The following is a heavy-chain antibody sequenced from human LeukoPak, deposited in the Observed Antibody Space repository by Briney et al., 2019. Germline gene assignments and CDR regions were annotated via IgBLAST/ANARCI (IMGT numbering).Heavy chain of an antibody. J-gene: IGHJ5*02. CDR1: GGSVSSGSYY. D-gene: IGHD2-15*01. CDR2: IYYSGST. V-gene: IGHV4-39*01. CDR3: ARGFPTRLGKFGSHNWFDP. Sequence: SETLSLTCTVSGGSVSSGSYYWSWIRQPPGKGLEWIGSIYYSGSTYYNPSLKSRVTISVDTSKNQFSLKLSSVTAADTAVYYCARGFPTRLGKFGSHNWFDPWGQGTLVTVSS.